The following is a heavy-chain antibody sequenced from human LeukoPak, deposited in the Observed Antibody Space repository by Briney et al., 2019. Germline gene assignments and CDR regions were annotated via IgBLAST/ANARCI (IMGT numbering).Heavy chain of an antibody. CDR1: GDSINSLDL. J-gene: IGHJ4*02. CDR2: MYLSGTT. V-gene: IGHV4-4*02. CDR3: ARAGSGYSFDY. Sequence: NPSGTLSLTCTVSGDSINSLDLWSWVRQPPGKGLEWIGEMYLSGTTHSNPSLKSRVTISVDTSKNQFSLNLSSVTAADTAVYYCARAGSGYSFDYWGQGTLVTVSS. D-gene: IGHD3-22*01.